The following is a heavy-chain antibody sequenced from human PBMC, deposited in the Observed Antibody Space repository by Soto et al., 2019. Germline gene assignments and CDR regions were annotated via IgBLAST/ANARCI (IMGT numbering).Heavy chain of an antibody. D-gene: IGHD3-3*01. V-gene: IGHV4-39*01. Sequence: QMQLQESGQGLVKPSETLSLTCSVSVGSISTSLYYWGWIRQSPGQLLEWLGSIKYSGTAQYNPSLKSRVTNSADTSTTQFSMSVRSVTAADTVVYYCVRPINWSDAWRAFDVWGQGTMVTVSS. CDR1: VGSISTSLYY. CDR2: IKYSGTA. CDR3: VRPINWSDAWRAFDV. J-gene: IGHJ3*01.